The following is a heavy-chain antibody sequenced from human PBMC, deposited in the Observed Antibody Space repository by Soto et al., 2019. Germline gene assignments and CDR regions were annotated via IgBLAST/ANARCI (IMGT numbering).Heavy chain of an antibody. D-gene: IGHD6-6*01. V-gene: IGHV3-48*02. Sequence: EVQLVESGGGLVQPGGSLRLSCVASGFTFSSYSMNWVRQAPGKGLEWLSYISSGSATIYYADSVKGRFTISRDNVKNSLYLQMYSLRDDDTAVYYCARDSASYSSSSGSYWYFDLWGRGTLVTVSS. CDR1: GFTFSSYS. J-gene: IGHJ2*01. CDR2: ISSGSATI. CDR3: ARDSASYSSSSGSYWYFDL.